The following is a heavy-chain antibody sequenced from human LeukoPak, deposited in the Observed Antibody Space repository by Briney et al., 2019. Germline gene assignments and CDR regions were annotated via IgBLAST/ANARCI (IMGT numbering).Heavy chain of an antibody. Sequence: WETLSLTCTVSGYSISSGYYWGWIRQPPGKGLEWIGSIYHSGSTYYNPSLKSRVTISVDMSKNQFSLKLSSVTAADTAVYYCARDISYYYDSSGLEWVDYWGQGTLVTVSS. CDR3: ARDISYYYDSSGLEWVDY. D-gene: IGHD3-22*01. J-gene: IGHJ4*02. CDR2: IYHSGST. V-gene: IGHV4-38-2*02. CDR1: GYSISSGYY.